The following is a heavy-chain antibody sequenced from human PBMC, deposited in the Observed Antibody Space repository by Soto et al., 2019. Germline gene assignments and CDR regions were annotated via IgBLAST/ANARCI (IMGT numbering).Heavy chain of an antibody. D-gene: IGHD3-22*01. J-gene: IGHJ5*02. CDR2: IIPIFGTA. CDR3: ARGDSSGYYKSWFDP. V-gene: IGHV1-69*13. CDR1: GCTFSSYA. Sequence: GASVKVSCKSSGCTFSSYAISCVRQAPGQGLEWMGGIIPIFGTANYAQKFQGRVTITADESTSTAYMELSSLRSEDTAVYYCARGDSSGYYKSWFDPWGQGTLVTVSS.